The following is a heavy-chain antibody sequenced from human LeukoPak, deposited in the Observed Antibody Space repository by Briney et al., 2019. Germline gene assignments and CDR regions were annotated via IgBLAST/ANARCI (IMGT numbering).Heavy chain of an antibody. CDR2: ISSSSSYI. D-gene: IGHD3-3*01. CDR1: GFTFSSYS. Sequence: GGSLRLSCAASGFTFSSYSMYWVRQAPAQGPEWVSSISSSSSYIYYADSVKGRFTISSDNAKNSLYLQMNSLRAEDTAVYYCASPVGSGYLNVVDYWGQGTLVTVSS. J-gene: IGHJ4*02. V-gene: IGHV3-21*01. CDR3: ASPVGSGYLNVVDY.